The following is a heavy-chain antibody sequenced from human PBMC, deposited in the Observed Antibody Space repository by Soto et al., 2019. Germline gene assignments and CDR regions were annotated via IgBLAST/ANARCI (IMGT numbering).Heavy chain of an antibody. CDR3: ARVLRSAPVEPFFDY. CDR2: IIPIFGTA. Sequence: GXSEKGSSKDSGGTFSSYAISWVRQAPVQGLEWMGGIIPIFGTANYAQKFQGRVTITADESTSTAYMELSSLRSEDTAVYYCARVLRSAPVEPFFDYWGQGTLVTVYS. J-gene: IGHJ4*02. CDR1: GGTFSSYA. V-gene: IGHV1-69*13.